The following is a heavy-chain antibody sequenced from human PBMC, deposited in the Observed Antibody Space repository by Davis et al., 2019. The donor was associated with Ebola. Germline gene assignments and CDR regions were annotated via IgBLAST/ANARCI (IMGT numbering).Heavy chain of an antibody. CDR1: GRPLNNYY. CDR3: ARGHSYGSMVYGMDV. J-gene: IGHJ6*02. CDR2: IFYNGMT. D-gene: IGHD5-18*01. Sequence: MPSETLSLTCSVSGRPLNNYYWSWIRQPPGKGLEWIGYIFYNGMTSYSPSLKSRVTISVDTSKNQFSLKLSSVTAADTAMYYCARGHSYGSMVYGMDVWGQGTTVTVSS. V-gene: IGHV4-59*08.